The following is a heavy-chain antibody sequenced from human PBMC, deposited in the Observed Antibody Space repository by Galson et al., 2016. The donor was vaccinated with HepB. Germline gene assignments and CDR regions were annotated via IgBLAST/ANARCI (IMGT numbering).Heavy chain of an antibody. CDR1: GGSISSHTYY. J-gene: IGHJ3*02. V-gene: IGHV4-39*01. CDR3: ASGDNIDDVDI. D-gene: IGHD3-10*01. Sequence: SETLSLTCTVSGGSISSHTYYWGWIRQPPGKGLEWIGSIYYSGSTYYNPSLKSRVTISVDMSKNQFSLRLNSVTAADTAVYYCASGDNIDDVDIWGQGTMVTVSS. CDR2: IYYSGST.